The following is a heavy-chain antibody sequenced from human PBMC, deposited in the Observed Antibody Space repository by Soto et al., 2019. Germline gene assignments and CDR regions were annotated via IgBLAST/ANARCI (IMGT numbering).Heavy chain of an antibody. D-gene: IGHD3-16*02. CDR1: GFTFSNYN. V-gene: IGHV3-23*01. CDR3: AKARERIIELDD. J-gene: IGHJ4*02. CDR2: ISGSGGST. Sequence: EVQLLESGGGLVQPGGSLRLSCAASGFTFSNYNMSWVRQAPGKGLEWVSAISGSGGSTYYADSVKGRFTISRDNSKNTLYLQMNSLRAEDTAVYYFAKARERIIELDDWGQGTLVTVST.